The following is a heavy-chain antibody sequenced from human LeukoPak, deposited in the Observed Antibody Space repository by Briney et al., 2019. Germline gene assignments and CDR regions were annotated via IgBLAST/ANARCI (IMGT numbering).Heavy chain of an antibody. Sequence: SVKVSCKASGGTFSSYAISWVRQAPGQGLEWMGGIIPIFGTANYAQKFQGRVTITKDESTSPAYMELSSLRSEDTAVYYCARALGDVPPYYYYYMDVWGKGTTVTVSS. V-gene: IGHV1-69*05. CDR1: GGTFSSYA. D-gene: IGHD2-21*01. CDR2: IIPIFGTA. CDR3: ARALGDVPPYYYYYMDV. J-gene: IGHJ6*03.